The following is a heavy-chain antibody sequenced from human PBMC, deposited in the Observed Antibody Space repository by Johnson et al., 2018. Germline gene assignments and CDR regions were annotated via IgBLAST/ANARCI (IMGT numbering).Heavy chain of an antibody. CDR3: AREYNWNYGAAFDI. J-gene: IGHJ3*02. V-gene: IGHV3-33*01. Sequence: VQLVESGGGVVQPGRSLRLSCAASGFTFSSYGMHWVRQAPGKGLEWVAVIWYDGSNKYYADSVKGRFTISRDNSKNTLYLQMNGRRAEDTAVYYRAREYNWNYGAAFDIWGQGTMVTVSS. D-gene: IGHD1-7*01. CDR2: IWYDGSNK. CDR1: GFTFSSYG.